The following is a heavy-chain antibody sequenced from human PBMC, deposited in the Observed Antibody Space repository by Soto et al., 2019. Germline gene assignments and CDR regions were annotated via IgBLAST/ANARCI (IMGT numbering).Heavy chain of an antibody. Sequence: GGSLRLSCAASGFTFSSYSMNWVRQAPGKGLEWVSSISSSSSYIYYADSVKGRFTISRDNAKNSLYLQMNSLRAEDTAVYYCAGEGIAAAGPFDYWGQGTLVTVSS. D-gene: IGHD6-13*01. CDR3: AGEGIAAAGPFDY. V-gene: IGHV3-21*01. CDR1: GFTFSSYS. J-gene: IGHJ4*02. CDR2: ISSSSSYI.